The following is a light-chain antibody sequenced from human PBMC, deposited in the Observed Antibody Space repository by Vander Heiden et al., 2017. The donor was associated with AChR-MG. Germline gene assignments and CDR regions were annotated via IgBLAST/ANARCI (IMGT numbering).Light chain of an antibody. CDR2: WAS. CDR3: QQYYSIPWT. Sequence: DIVMTQSPDSLAVSLGERATVNCKSSQSVLFNSNNKDYLAWYQQKPGQPPKLLIYWASTRESGVPDRFSGSGSGTDFTLTISSLQAEDVAVYYCQQYYSIPWTFGQGTEVEIK. CDR1: QSVLFNSNNKDY. V-gene: IGKV4-1*01. J-gene: IGKJ1*01.